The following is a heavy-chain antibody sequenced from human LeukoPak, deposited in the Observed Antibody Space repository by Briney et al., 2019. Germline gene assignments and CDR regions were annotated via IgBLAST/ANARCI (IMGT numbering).Heavy chain of an antibody. CDR3: ARDGGSYMLDY. CDR1: GFTFSSYS. Sequence: GGSLRLPCAASGFTFSSYSMNWVRQAPGKGLEWVSSISSSSSYIYYADSVKGRFTISRDNAKNSLYLQMNSLRAEDTAVYYCARDGGSYMLDYWGQGTLVTVSS. CDR2: ISSSSSYI. V-gene: IGHV3-21*01. D-gene: IGHD1-26*01. J-gene: IGHJ4*02.